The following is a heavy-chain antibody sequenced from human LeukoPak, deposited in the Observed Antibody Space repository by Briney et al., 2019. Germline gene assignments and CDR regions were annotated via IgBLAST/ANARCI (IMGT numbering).Heavy chain of an antibody. V-gene: IGHV4-38-2*01. Sequence: SETLSLTCAVSDYSISSGYYWGWIRQPPGKGLEWIGSIYHSGSTYYNPSLKSRVTISVDTSKNQFSLKLSSVTAADTAVYYCARSVAAAVYFDYWGQGTLVTVSS. CDR1: DYSISSGYY. CDR2: IYHSGST. CDR3: ARSVAAAVYFDY. J-gene: IGHJ4*02. D-gene: IGHD6-13*01.